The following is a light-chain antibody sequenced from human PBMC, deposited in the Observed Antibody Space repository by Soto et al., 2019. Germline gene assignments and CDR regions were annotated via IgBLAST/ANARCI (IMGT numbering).Light chain of an antibody. CDR3: AAWDDSLSGRV. J-gene: IGLJ3*02. V-gene: IGLV1-47*02. CDR1: GSNIGPNY. CDR2: NND. Sequence: QSVLTQPPSASGTPGQRVTMSCSGSGSNIGPNYVYWFQQFPGTAPKLLIYNNDQRPSGVPDRFSGSKSGTSASLDISGLRSEDEADYYCAAWDDSLSGRVFGGATKLTVL.